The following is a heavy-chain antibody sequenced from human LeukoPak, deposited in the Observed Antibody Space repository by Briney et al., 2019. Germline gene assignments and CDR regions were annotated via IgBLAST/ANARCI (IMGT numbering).Heavy chain of an antibody. CDR3: TRASRSMVRGVIIKGGY. J-gene: IGHJ4*02. Sequence: GGSLRLSCTASGFTFGDYAVSWFRQAPGKGLEWVGFIRSKAYGGTTEYAASVKGRFTISRDDSKSIAYLQMNSLKTEDTAVYYCTRASRSMVRGVIIKGGYWGQGTLVTVSS. V-gene: IGHV3-49*03. CDR1: GFTFGDYA. D-gene: IGHD3-10*01. CDR2: IRSKAYGGTT.